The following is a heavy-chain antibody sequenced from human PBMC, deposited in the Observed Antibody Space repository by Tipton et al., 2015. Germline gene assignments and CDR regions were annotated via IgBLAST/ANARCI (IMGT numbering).Heavy chain of an antibody. V-gene: IGHV4-59*12. CDR1: GGSISSYF. J-gene: IGHJ3*02. Sequence: TLSLTCNVSGGSISSYFWSWIRQSPGMGLEWIGYVYFTGTTNYNPSLRSPFAISLDTSQNQFSLEVRSVTAADTAVYYCARVSYLNGRAFDIWGPGTLVTVSS. CDR3: ARVSYLNGRAFDI. D-gene: IGHD3-16*02. CDR2: VYFTGTT.